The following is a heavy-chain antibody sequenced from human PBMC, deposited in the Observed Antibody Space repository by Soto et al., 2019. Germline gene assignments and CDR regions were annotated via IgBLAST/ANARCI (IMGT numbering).Heavy chain of an antibody. V-gene: IGHV3-74*03. CDR2: IGPDGTDI. D-gene: IGHD1-26*01. CDR3: AKLPWEVAPS. Sequence: PGGSLRLSCSDSCFTFGNFWIHSVRQAPGKGLEWVSHIGPDGTDIVDADSVKGRFIISRDNARNTLYLQMNSLEAEDTAVYYCAKLPWEVAPSWAQGTLVTVSS. CDR1: CFTFGNFW. J-gene: IGHJ5*02.